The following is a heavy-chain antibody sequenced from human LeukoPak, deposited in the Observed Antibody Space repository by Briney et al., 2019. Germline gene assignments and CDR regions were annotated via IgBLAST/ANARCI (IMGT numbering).Heavy chain of an antibody. D-gene: IGHD6-6*01. J-gene: IGHJ4*02. CDR2: INPNSGGT. CDR3: ARSKTGRSSSSFDY. CDR1: GGTFSSYA. Sequence: ASVKVSCKASGGTFSSYAISWVRQAPGQGLEWMGWINPNSGGTNYAQKFQGRVTMTRDTSISTAYMELSRLRSDDTAVYYCARSKTGRSSSSFDYWGQGTLVTVSS. V-gene: IGHV1-2*02.